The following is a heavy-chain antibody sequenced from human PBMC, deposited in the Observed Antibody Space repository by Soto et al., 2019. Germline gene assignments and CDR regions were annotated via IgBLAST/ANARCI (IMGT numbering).Heavy chain of an antibody. CDR2: ISGGGSST. Sequence: PGGSLRLSCAASGFTFTRYSMNWVRQAPGKGLEWVSTISGGGSSTFYADSVMGRFTISRDDSMNTLFLQMNSLRAEDTAMFYCVKDWVGHSDFWSRVFYGMDAWG. J-gene: IGHJ6*02. CDR1: GFTFTRYS. CDR3: VKDWVGHSDFWSRVFYGMDA. D-gene: IGHD3-3*01. V-gene: IGHV3-23*01.